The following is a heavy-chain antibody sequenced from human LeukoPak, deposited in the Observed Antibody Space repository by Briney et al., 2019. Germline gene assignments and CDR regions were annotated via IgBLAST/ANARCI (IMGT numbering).Heavy chain of an antibody. CDR1: GGSFSGYY. J-gene: IGHJ4*02. CDR2: INHSGST. Sequence: PSETLSLTCAVYGGSFSGYYWSWIRQPPGKGLEWIGEINHSGSTNYNPSLKGRVTISVDTSKNQFSLKLSSVTAADTAVYYCAYLLVYGSVDYWGQGTLVTVSS. CDR3: AYLLVYGSVDY. D-gene: IGHD3-10*01. V-gene: IGHV4-34*01.